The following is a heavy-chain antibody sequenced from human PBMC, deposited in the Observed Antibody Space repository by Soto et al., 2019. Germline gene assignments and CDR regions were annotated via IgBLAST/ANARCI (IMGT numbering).Heavy chain of an antibody. CDR1: GYTFINYG. J-gene: IGHJ4*02. V-gene: IGHV1-18*01. CDR3: ARDLFGRLPDSSWYSDF. CDR2: ISAYNGNT. Sequence: ASVKVSCKASGYTFINYGISWVRQAPGQGLEWMGWISAYNGNTNYAQKFQGRVPMTTDTSTNTAYMDLRSLRSDDTAVYYCARDLFGRLPDSSWYSDFWGQGTLVTVSS. D-gene: IGHD6-13*01.